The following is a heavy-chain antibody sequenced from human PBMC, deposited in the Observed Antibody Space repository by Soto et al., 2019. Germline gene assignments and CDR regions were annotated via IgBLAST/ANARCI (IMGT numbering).Heavy chain of an antibody. CDR2: IFHTGTT. V-gene: IGHV4-4*02. D-gene: IGHD2-15*01. CDR1: GVSINRSYW. CDR3: ARSARYGVVGDY. J-gene: IGHJ4*02. Sequence: QVQLQESGPGLVKPSGTLSLTSGVSGVSINRSYWWSWVRQPPGKGLEWIGDIFHTGTTNNNPSLKRRHTMSVDKSKKEVSQKLNSVTDANTAVYFCARSARYGVVGDYWGQGAGVTVSS.